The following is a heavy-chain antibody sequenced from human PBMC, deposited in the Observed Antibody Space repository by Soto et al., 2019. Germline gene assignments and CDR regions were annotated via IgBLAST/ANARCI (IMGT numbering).Heavy chain of an antibody. CDR2: INAGNGAT. Sequence: ASVKVSCKASGYTFTSYAMHWVRQTPGQRLEWMGWINAGNGATKYSQNFQDRVTIARDTSANTAFMELSSLRSEDTAVYYCARGSAAAGPYYFDYWAQGTLVTVSS. D-gene: IGHD6-13*01. J-gene: IGHJ4*02. CDR1: GYTFTSYA. CDR3: ARGSAAAGPYYFDY. V-gene: IGHV1-3*01.